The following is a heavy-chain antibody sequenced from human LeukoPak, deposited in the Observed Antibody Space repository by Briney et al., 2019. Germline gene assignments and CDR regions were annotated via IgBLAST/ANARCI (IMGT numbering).Heavy chain of an antibody. V-gene: IGHV4-59*01. D-gene: IGHD3-3*02. CDR1: GGSISRYY. J-gene: IGHJ4*02. CDR2: IYYSGST. Sequence: SETLSLTCTVSGGSISRYYWSWIRQPPGKGLEWIGCIYYSGSTNYNPSLKSRVTISVDTSENQFSLKLSSVTAADTAVYFCARTGISGPDYWGQGTLVTVSS. CDR3: ARTGISGPDY.